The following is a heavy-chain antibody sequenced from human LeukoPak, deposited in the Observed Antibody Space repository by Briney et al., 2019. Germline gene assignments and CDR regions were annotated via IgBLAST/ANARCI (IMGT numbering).Heavy chain of an antibody. CDR2: IYYTGST. D-gene: IGHD6-19*01. V-gene: IGHV4-39*01. CDR1: GGSISSSNYY. CDR3: ARHSAEQWLFDQ. J-gene: IGHJ4*02. Sequence: PSETLSLTCTVSGGSISSSNYYWSWVRQPPGQGLEWIGSIYYTGSTYYNPSLKSRVTISVDTSKNQFSLNLSSVTAAETAVFYCARHSAEQWLFDQWGKGSLVTVSS.